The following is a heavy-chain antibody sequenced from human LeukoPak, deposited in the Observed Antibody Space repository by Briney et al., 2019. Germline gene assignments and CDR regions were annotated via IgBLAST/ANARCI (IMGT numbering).Heavy chain of an antibody. D-gene: IGHD5-18*01. CDR3: ARDQGLTAPPPYGLDV. Sequence: SVKVSCKTSGGTFSSSAITWVRQAPGQGLEWMGRLIPALNITSYAQKFQGRVTITADTSTSTAYMELSSLRSEETAVYYCARDQGLTAPPPYGLDVRGQGTTVTVSS. V-gene: IGHV1-69*04. CDR1: GGTFSSSA. J-gene: IGHJ6*02. CDR2: LIPALNIT.